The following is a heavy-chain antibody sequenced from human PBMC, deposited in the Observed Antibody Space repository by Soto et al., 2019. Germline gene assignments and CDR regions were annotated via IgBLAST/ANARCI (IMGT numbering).Heavy chain of an antibody. CDR3: ARLYYYGSGSYYNLFWFDP. D-gene: IGHD3-10*01. V-gene: IGHV4-39*01. J-gene: IGHJ5*02. Sequence: SETLSLTCIVSGRSISSGGYYWSWIRQHAGKGLEWIGYIYYSGSTYYNPFLKSRVTISVDTSKNQFSLKLSSVTAADTAVYYCARLYYYGSGSYYNLFWFDPWGQGTLVTVSS. CDR1: GRSISSGGYY. CDR2: IYYSGST.